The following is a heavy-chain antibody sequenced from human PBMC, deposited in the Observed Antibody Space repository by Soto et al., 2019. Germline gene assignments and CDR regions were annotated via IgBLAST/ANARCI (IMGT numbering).Heavy chain of an antibody. J-gene: IGHJ4*02. D-gene: IGHD4-17*01. CDR1: GGSISSGDYY. V-gene: IGHV4-30-4*01. Sequence: SETLSLTCTVSGGSISSGDYYWSWIRQPPGKGLEWIGYIYYSGSTYYNPSLKSRVTISVDTSKNQFSLKLSSVTAADTAVYYCARDRNDYGDYVLHYWGQGTLVTVSS. CDR3: ARDRNDYGDYVLHY. CDR2: IYYSGST.